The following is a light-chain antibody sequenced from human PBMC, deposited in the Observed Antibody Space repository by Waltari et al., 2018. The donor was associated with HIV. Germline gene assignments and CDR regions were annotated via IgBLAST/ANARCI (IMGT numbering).Light chain of an antibody. Sequence: EIVLTHSPGTLSLSPGERATLSCRASQSVSRYLAWYQQKPGQAPRLLIYDASNRATGIPARFSGSGSGTDFTLTISSLEPEDFAVYYCQQRSDWPPITFGQGTRLEIK. CDR3: QQRSDWPPIT. CDR2: DAS. J-gene: IGKJ5*01. CDR1: QSVSRY. V-gene: IGKV3-11*01.